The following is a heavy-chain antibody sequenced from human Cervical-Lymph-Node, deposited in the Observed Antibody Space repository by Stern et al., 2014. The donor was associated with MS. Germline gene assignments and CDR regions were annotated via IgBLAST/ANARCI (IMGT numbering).Heavy chain of an antibody. CDR2: IDPNSDTT. Sequence: VQLEESGAEVKKPGASVKVSCKASGYTFSNFDINWVRQATGQGLEWMGRIDPNSDTTRYAQKFQGRVTMTRDTSISTAYMELSSLRSDDTAVYYCARGREVYMVTSAFDSWGQGTLVTVSS. D-gene: IGHD2-21*02. CDR1: GYTFSNFD. CDR3: ARGREVYMVTSAFDS. V-gene: IGHV1-8*01. J-gene: IGHJ4*02.